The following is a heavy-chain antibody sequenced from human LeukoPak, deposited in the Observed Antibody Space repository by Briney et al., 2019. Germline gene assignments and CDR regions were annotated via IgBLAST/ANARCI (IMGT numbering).Heavy chain of an antibody. CDR3: AGGAQDSSSWYLPFAP. CDR2: IIPIFGTA. CDR1: GGTFSSYA. J-gene: IGHJ5*02. V-gene: IGHV1-69*06. Sequence: SVKVSCKASGGTFSSYAISWVRQAPGQGLEWMGGIIPIFGTANYAQKFQGRVTITADKSTSTAYMELSSLRSEDTAVYYCAGGAQDSSSWYLPFAPWGQGTLVTVSS. D-gene: IGHD6-13*01.